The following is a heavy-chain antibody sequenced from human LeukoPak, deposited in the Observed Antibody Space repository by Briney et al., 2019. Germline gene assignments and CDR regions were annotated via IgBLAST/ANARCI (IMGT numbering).Heavy chain of an antibody. D-gene: IGHD6-13*01. CDR2: SATDGSA. Sequence: SATDGSAQYAESVKGRFTISRDNSKNSLYLQMNSLRDEDTAVYYCAKARIAAAGTGAFDVWAKGQWSPSLQ. V-gene: IGHV3-23*01. J-gene: IGHJ3*01. CDR3: AKARIAAAGTGAFDV.